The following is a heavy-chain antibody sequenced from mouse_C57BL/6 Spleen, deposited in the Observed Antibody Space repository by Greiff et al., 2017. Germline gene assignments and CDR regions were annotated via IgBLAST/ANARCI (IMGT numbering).Heavy chain of an antibody. V-gene: IGHV2-6-1*01. D-gene: IGHD1-1*01. CDR1: GFSLTSYG. J-gene: IGHJ1*03. Sequence: VQGVESGPGLVAPSQSLSITCTVSGFSLTSYGVHWVRQPPGKGLEWLVVIWSDGSTTYNSALKSRLSISKDNSKSQVFLKMNSLQTDDTAMYYCARHADYYGSSYGYFDVWGTGTTVTVSS. CDR2: IWSDGST. CDR3: ARHADYYGSSYGYFDV.